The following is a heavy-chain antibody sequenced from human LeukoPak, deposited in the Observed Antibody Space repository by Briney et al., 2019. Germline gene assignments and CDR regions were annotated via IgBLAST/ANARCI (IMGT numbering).Heavy chain of an antibody. CDR1: GFTVSNMY. CDR2: IYSGGST. V-gene: IGHV3-66*01. J-gene: IGHJ4*02. CDR3: AGNYGPYYFDY. D-gene: IGHD3-10*01. Sequence: TGGSLRLSCAASGFTVSNMYMSWVRQAPGKGLEWVSVIYSGGSTHYADSVKGRFTISRDNSKKTLYIQMNSLRAEDTAVYYCAGNYGPYYFDYWGQGTLVTVSS.